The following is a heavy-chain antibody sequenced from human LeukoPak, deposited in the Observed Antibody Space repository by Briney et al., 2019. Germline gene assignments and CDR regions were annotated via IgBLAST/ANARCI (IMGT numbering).Heavy chain of an antibody. V-gene: IGHV5-51*01. Sequence: GESLKISCKGSGYSFTSYWIGWVRQMPGKGLEWMGIIYPGDSDTRYSPSFQGQVTISADKSISTAYLQWSSLKASDTAMYYCASLGYCTNGVCLPDYWGPGTLVTVSS. CDR3: ASLGYCTNGVCLPDY. J-gene: IGHJ4*02. CDR1: GYSFTSYW. D-gene: IGHD2-8*01. CDR2: IYPGDSDT.